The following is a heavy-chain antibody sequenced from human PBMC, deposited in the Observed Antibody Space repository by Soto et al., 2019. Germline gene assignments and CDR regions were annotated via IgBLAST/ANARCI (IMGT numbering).Heavy chain of an antibody. CDR1: GFTFSSYA. CDR2: ISYDGSNK. J-gene: IGHJ4*02. Sequence: GGSLRLSCAASGFTFSSYAMHWVRQAPGKGLEWVAVISYDGSNKYYADSVKGRFTISRDNSKNTLYLQMNSLRAEDTAVYYCARDARLRYFDWFGDYWAQGTLVTVSS. V-gene: IGHV3-30-3*01. CDR3: ARDARLRYFDWFGDY. D-gene: IGHD3-9*01.